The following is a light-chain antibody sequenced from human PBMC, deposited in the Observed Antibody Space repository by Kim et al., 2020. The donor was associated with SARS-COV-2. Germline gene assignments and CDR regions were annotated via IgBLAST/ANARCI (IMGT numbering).Light chain of an antibody. CDR2: DVD. V-gene: IGLV2-14*03. CDR1: SSDVGGYNY. Sequence: GQPITISCTGTSSDVGGYNYVSWYQQHPGKAPKLMIYDVDKRPSGVSNRFSGSKSGNTASLTISGLRAEDEADYYCSSYASSSTVVFGGGTKVTVL. J-gene: IGLJ3*02. CDR3: SSYASSSTVV.